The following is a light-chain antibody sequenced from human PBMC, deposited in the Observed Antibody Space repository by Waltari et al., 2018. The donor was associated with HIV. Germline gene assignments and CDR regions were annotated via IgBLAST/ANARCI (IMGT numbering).Light chain of an antibody. Sequence: SYVLTQPPSVSVAPGQTARVSCGGNNVGSKTVHWYQQKPGQAPVLVVSDDSDRPSGIPERCSGSNSGNTATLTITRVEAGDEADYVCQVGHENPHHAVVGGGTKLTVL. CDR3: QVGHENPHHAV. J-gene: IGLJ3*02. CDR2: DDS. V-gene: IGLV3-21*02. CDR1: NVGSKT.